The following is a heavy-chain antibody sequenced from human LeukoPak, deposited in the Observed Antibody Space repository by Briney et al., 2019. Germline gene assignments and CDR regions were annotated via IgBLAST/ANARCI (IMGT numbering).Heavy chain of an antibody. Sequence: SETLSLTCTVSGGSISSYYWSWIRQPPGKGLEWIGYIYYSGSTNYNPSLKSRVTISVDTSKNQFSLKLSSVTAADTAVYYCASFEYSSSSSWFDPWGQGTLVTVSS. CDR1: GGSISSYY. CDR3: ASFEYSSSSSWFDP. CDR2: IYYSGST. D-gene: IGHD6-6*01. J-gene: IGHJ5*02. V-gene: IGHV4-59*01.